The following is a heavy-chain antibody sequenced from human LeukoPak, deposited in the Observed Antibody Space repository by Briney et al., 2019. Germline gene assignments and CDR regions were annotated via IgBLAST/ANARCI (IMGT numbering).Heavy chain of an antibody. D-gene: IGHD5-12*01. J-gene: IGHJ6*03. CDR3: ARGIPSRYDSGLYYYYYYMDV. CDR2: INHSGST. V-gene: IGHV4-34*01. Sequence: SETLSLTCAVYGGSFSGYYWSWIRQPPGKGLEWIGEINHSGSTNYNPSLKSRVTISVDTSKNQFSLKLSSVTAADTAVYYCARGIPSRYDSGLYYYYYYMDVWGKGTTVTVSS. CDR1: GGSFSGYY.